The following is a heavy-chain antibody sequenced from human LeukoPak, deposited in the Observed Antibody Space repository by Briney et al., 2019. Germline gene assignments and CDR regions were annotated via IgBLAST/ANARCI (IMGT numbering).Heavy chain of an antibody. CDR1: GFTFSSYA. D-gene: IGHD2-21*02. CDR3: AKSLGIVVVTAILAFDI. V-gene: IGHV3-23*01. J-gene: IGHJ3*02. Sequence: PGGSLRLSCAASGFTFSSYAMSWVRQALGKGLEWVSAISGSGGSTYYADSVKGRFTISRDNSKNTLYLQMNSLRAEDTAVYYCAKSLGIVVVTAILAFDIWGQGTMVTVSS. CDR2: ISGSGGST.